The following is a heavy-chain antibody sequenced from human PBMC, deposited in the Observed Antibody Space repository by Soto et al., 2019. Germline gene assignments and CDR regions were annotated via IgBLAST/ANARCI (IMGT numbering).Heavy chain of an antibody. Sequence: GGSLRLSCAASGFTFSNYGMHWVRQAPGKGLEWVAIIWHDGNNKYYADSVRGRFIISRDNSKNRLYLQMNSLRAEDTAVYYCASDLVGASDSYGLDVWGQVPPVPVSS. CDR1: GFTFSNYG. D-gene: IGHD1-26*01. V-gene: IGHV3-33*01. CDR3: ASDLVGASDSYGLDV. CDR2: IWHDGNNK. J-gene: IGHJ6*02.